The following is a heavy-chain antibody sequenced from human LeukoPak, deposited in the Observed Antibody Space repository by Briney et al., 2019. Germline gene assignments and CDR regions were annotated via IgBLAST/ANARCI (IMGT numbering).Heavy chain of an antibody. CDR2: IYGDGRT. V-gene: IGHV3-53*01. CDR3: ARGRGLGVVSPYFDY. Sequence: GGSLRLSCVVSGFSVSNNYMIWVRQAPGNGLERVSVIYGDGRTSHSASVRGRFTISRDNSKNIVSLQMNNLRAEDTAVYYCARGRGLGVVSPYFDYWGQGTLVTVSS. J-gene: IGHJ4*02. D-gene: IGHD3-3*01. CDR1: GFSVSNNY.